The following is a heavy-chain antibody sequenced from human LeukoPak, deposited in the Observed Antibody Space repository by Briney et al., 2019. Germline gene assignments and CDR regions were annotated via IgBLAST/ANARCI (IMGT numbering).Heavy chain of an antibody. J-gene: IGHJ4*02. CDR2: ISGSGGNT. CDR1: GFTFSNYA. Sequence: GGSLRLSCAASGFTFSNYAISWVRQAPGKGLEWISIISGSGGNTYYADSVKGRFTISGDISKNTLYLQMNSLRAEDTAVYYCARLITSETTTYYSVFQYWGQGALVTVSS. V-gene: IGHV3-23*01. D-gene: IGHD3-10*02. CDR3: ARLITSETTTYYSVFQY.